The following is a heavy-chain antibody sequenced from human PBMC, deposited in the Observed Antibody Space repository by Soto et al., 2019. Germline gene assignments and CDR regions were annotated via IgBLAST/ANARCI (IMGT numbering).Heavy chain of an antibody. V-gene: IGHV4-30-4*01. CDR1: GGSISSGDYY. J-gene: IGHJ4*02. CDR2: IYYSGST. Sequence: PSETLSLTCTVSGGSISSGDYYWSWIRQPPGKGLEWIGYIYYSGSTYYNPSLKSRVTISVDTSKNQFSLKLSSVTAADAAVYYCARGRGDIVVVVAATPESYFDYWGQGTLVTVSS. CDR3: ARGRGDIVVVVAATPESYFDY. D-gene: IGHD2-15*01.